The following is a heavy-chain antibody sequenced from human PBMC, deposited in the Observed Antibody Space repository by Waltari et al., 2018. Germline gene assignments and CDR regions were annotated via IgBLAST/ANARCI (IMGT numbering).Heavy chain of an antibody. D-gene: IGHD5-12*01. J-gene: IGHJ5*02. CDR1: GYSINNGYY. CDR3: ARLDRYSDYNWFDP. V-gene: IGHV4-38-2*02. CDR2: ISHCGGT. Sequence: QVQLQESGPGLVKPSETLSLTCTVSGYSINNGYYWGWIRQPPGKGLGWIGTISHCGGTKYNPALKSRLTISVDTSKNQFSLKLTSVTAADAAVYYCARLDRYSDYNWFDPWGQGTLVTVSS.